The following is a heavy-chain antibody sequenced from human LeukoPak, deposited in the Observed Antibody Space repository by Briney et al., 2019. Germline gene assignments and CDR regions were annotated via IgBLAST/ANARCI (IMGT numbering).Heavy chain of an antibody. CDR2: ISSSGSTI. CDR3: ARDGTFGVVITHCLDY. V-gene: IGHV3-11*01. D-gene: IGHD3-3*02. Sequence: GGSLRLSCAASGFTFSDYYMSWIRQAPGKGLEWVSYISSSGSTIYYADSVKGRFTISRDNAKNSLYLQMNSLRAEDTAVYYCARDGTFGVVITHCLDYWGQGTLVTVSS. CDR1: GFTFSDYY. J-gene: IGHJ4*02.